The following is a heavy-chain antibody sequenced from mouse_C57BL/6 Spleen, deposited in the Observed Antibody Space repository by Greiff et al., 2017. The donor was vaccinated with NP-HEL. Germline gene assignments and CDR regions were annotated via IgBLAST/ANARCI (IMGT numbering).Heavy chain of an antibody. CDR1: GFTFSDYY. Sequence: EVQGVESGGGLVQPGGSLKLSCAASGFTFSDYYMYWVRQTPEKRLEWVAYISNGGGSTYYPATVKGRFTISRDNAKNTLYLQMSRLKSEDTAMYYCARGTGTWYFDVWGTGTTVTVSS. J-gene: IGHJ1*03. CDR3: ARGTGTWYFDV. D-gene: IGHD4-1*01. CDR2: ISNGGGST. V-gene: IGHV5-12*01.